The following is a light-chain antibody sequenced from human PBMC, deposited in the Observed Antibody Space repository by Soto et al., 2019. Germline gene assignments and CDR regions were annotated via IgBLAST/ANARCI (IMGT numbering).Light chain of an antibody. V-gene: IGLV1-44*01. Sequence: QSVLTQPPSASGTPGQRVTISCSGSSSNIGSNTVNWYQQLPGTAPKLLTYSNNQRPSGVPDRFSGSKSGTSASLAISGLQSEDEADYYCAAWDDSLNGRYVFGTGTKV. J-gene: IGLJ1*01. CDR1: SSNIGSNT. CDR2: SNN. CDR3: AAWDDSLNGRYV.